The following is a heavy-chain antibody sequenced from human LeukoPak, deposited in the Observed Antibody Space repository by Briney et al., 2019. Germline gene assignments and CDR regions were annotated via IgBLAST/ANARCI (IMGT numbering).Heavy chain of an antibody. J-gene: IGHJ4*02. Sequence: SETVSLTCTVSGGSISSSSYYWGWIRQPPGKGLEWIGSIYHSGSTYYNPSLKSRVTISVDTSKNQFSLKLSSVTAADTAVYYCARRMTTVTTFDYWGQGTLVTVSS. CDR3: ARRMTTVTTFDY. V-gene: IGHV4-39*07. CDR2: IYHSGST. D-gene: IGHD4-17*01. CDR1: GGSISSSSYY.